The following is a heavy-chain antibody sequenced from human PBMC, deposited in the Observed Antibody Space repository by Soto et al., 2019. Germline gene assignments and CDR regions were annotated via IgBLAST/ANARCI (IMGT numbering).Heavy chain of an antibody. CDR3: ERGGDYSNHDY. Sequence: SETLSLTCTVSGGSISSGDYYWSWIRQPPGRGLEWFGYIYYTGNSYYNPALTGRVAMSLDTPKRQFSLSLTSVTAADTAVYYCERGGDYSNHDYWGLGTLVTVSS. CDR1: GGSISSGDYY. V-gene: IGHV4-30-4*01. J-gene: IGHJ4*02. CDR2: IYYTGNS. D-gene: IGHD4-4*01.